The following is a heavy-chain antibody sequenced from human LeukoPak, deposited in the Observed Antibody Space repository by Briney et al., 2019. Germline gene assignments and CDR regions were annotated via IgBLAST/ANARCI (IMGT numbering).Heavy chain of an antibody. V-gene: IGHV3-23*01. CDR3: AKGARYFDSLSY. J-gene: IGHJ4*02. CDR2: ISPSGDIT. D-gene: IGHD3-9*01. Sequence: GGSLRLSCAASGFTFDDYGMSWVRQAPGKGLEWVSGISPSGDITYYADSVKGRFTISRDNSKYTLYLQMNSLRAEDTAVYYCAKGARYFDSLSYWGQGTLVTVSS. CDR1: GFTFDDYG.